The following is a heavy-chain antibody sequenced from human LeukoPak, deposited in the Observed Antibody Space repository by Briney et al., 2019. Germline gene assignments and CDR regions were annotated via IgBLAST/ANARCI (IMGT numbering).Heavy chain of an antibody. J-gene: IGHJ4*02. V-gene: IGHV1-2*02. D-gene: IGHD4-17*01. CDR3: ARVYGDYRGYDY. Sequence: ASVKVSCKVSGYTLTELSMHWVRQAPGQGLEWMGWINPNSGGTNYAQKFQGRVTMTRDTSISTAYMELSRLRSDDTAVYYCARVYGDYRGYDYWGQGTLVTVSS. CDR2: INPNSGGT. CDR1: GYTLTELS.